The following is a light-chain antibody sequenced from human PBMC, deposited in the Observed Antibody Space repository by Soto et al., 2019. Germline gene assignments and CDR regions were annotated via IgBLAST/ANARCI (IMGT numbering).Light chain of an antibody. CDR1: SSNIGNNY. V-gene: IGLV1-51*01. CDR3: GTWDSSLSAVV. Sequence: QSVLTQPPSVSAAPGQTVTISCSGSSSNIGNNYVSWYQQVPGTAPKLLIYDNNKRPSGIPDRFSGSKSGTSATLGITGLQTGDEADYYCGTWDSSLSAVVFGGRTKLTVL. J-gene: IGLJ2*01. CDR2: DNN.